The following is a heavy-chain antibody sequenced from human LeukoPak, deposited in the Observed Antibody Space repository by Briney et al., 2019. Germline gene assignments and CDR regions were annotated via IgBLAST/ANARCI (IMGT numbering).Heavy chain of an antibody. V-gene: IGHV3-43D*03. CDR1: GFTFDDYA. CDR2: ISWDGGST. D-gene: IGHD6-19*01. J-gene: IGHJ4*02. CDR3: ARRWRSGWYGLGFDY. Sequence: PGGSLRLSCAASGFTFDDYAMHWVRQAPGKGLEWVSLISWDGGSTYYADSVKGRFTISRDNSKNSLYLQMDSLRAEDTALYYCARRWRSGWYGLGFDYWGQGTLVTVSS.